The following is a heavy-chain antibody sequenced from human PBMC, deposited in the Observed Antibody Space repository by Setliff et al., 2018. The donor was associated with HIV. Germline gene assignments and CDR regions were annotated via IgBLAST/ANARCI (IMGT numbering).Heavy chain of an antibody. D-gene: IGHD3-22*01. CDR2: VNRGRRT. Sequence: LSLTCALYGGSFSDYYWGWIRQPPGMGLEWIGEVNRGRRTNYNSSLKSRVTISIDTSRNQFSLTVSSVTAADTAVYYCAREIPYSYGGRGHPLWGQGTLVTVSS. V-gene: IGHV4-34*01. J-gene: IGHJ4*02. CDR1: GGSFSDYY. CDR3: AREIPYSYGGRGHPL.